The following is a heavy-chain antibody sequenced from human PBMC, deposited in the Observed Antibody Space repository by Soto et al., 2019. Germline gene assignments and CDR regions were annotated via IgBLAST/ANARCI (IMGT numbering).Heavy chain of an antibody. Sequence: PGGSLRLSCAASGFTLSSYGMHWVRQAPGKGLEWVAVISYDGSNKYYADSVKGRFTISRDNSKNTLYLQMNSLRAEDTAVYYCAKDFDYYDSSGYPSFDYWGQGTLVTVSS. CDR2: ISYDGSNK. CDR3: AKDFDYYDSSGYPSFDY. J-gene: IGHJ4*02. V-gene: IGHV3-30*18. CDR1: GFTLSSYG. D-gene: IGHD3-22*01.